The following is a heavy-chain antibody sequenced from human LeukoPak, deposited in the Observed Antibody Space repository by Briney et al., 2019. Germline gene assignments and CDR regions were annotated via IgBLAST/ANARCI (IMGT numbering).Heavy chain of an antibody. CDR2: INPNSGGT. J-gene: IGHJ4*02. CDR1: GYTFTGYY. V-gene: IGHV1-2*02. Sequence: ASVKVSCKASGYTFTGYYMHWVRQAPGQGLEWMGWINPNSGGTNYAQKFQGRVTMTRDTSISTAYMELSRLRSDDTAVYYCAREGRRRPEKGGSSGWYLAYWGQGTLVTVSS. D-gene: IGHD6-19*01. CDR3: AREGRRRPEKGGSSGWYLAY.